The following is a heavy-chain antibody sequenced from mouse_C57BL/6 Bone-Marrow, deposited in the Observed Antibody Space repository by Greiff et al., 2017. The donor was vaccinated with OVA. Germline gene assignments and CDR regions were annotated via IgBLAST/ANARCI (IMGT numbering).Heavy chain of an antibody. Sequence: QVQLQQSGAELVKPGASVKISCKASGYAFSSYWMNWVKQRPGKGLEWIGQLYPGAGDTHYNGHFNGTATLTANKSSSTAYIQLSSLTSEDSAVYFCARAKGLRPFAYWGQGTLVTVSA. J-gene: IGHJ3*01. CDR3: ARAKGLRPFAY. CDR2: LYPGAGDT. V-gene: IGHV1-80*01. CDR1: GYAFSSYW. D-gene: IGHD2-4*01.